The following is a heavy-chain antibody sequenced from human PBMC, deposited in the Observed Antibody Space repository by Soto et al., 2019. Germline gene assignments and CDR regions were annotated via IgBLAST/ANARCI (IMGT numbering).Heavy chain of an antibody. D-gene: IGHD2-2*01. CDR3: AREVVVVPAAMGRYYYYYYYMDV. CDR2: ISSSSSYI. J-gene: IGHJ6*03. CDR1: GFTFSSYS. V-gene: IGHV3-21*01. Sequence: GGSLRLSCAASGFTFSSYSMNWVRQAPGKGLEWVSSISSSSSYIYYADSVKGRFTISRDNAKNSLYLQMNSLRAEDTAVYYCAREVVVVPAAMGRYYYYYYYMDVWGKGTTVTVSS.